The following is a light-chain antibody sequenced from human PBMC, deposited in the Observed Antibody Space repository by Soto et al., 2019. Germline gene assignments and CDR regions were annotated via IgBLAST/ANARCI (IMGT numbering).Light chain of an antibody. J-gene: IGKJ2*01. V-gene: IGKV3-20*01. CDR3: KQYGGSPYT. CDR1: QSVSSY. CDR2: RAY. Sequence: ETVMTQSPATLSVSPGERATLSCRASQSVSSYLAWYQQKPGQAPRLLIYRAYSRATGIPDRFSGSGSGTDFTLTIRRLEPEDFAVYYCKQYGGSPYTFGQGTKVDIK.